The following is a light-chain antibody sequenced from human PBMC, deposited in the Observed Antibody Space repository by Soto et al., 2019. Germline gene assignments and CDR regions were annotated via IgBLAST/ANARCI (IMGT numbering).Light chain of an antibody. CDR2: AAT. Sequence: DIHVTQSPSSLPASVGDRVTITCRASQDISSWVAWYQQRPGKAPKLLIYAATILQSGVPSRFSGSGSGTAFTLTISNLQPEDFASYFCQQANSFPLTFGGGTKVDIK. CDR3: QQANSFPLT. V-gene: IGKV1-12*01. J-gene: IGKJ4*01. CDR1: QDISSW.